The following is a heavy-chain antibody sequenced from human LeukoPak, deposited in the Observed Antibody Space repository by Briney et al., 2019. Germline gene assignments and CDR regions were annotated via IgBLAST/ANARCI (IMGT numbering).Heavy chain of an antibody. J-gene: IGHJ3*02. D-gene: IGHD6-19*01. CDR2: IRQDGSEK. V-gene: IGHV3-7*05. Sequence: GGSPRLSCAASGFTSSSYWMSWVRQAPGKGLEWLANIRQDGSEKYSVDSVRGRFTTTRDNTKNSLYLQMNSLRAEDTAVYYCARGLAVAGAFDIWGQGTMVTVSS. CDR3: ARGLAVAGAFDI. CDR1: GFTSSSYW.